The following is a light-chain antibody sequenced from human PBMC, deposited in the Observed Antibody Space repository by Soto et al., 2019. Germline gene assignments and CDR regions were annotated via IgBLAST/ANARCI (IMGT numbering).Light chain of an antibody. Sequence: QSGLTQPASVSGSPGQSITISCTGTSSDVGGYNYVSWYQQHPGKAPKLMIYDVSNRPSGVSNRFSGSKPGNTASLTISGLQAEDEADYYCSSYTSSSTLSYVFGTGTKVTVL. CDR3: SSYTSSSTLSYV. CDR2: DVS. CDR1: SSDVGGYNY. J-gene: IGLJ1*01. V-gene: IGLV2-14*01.